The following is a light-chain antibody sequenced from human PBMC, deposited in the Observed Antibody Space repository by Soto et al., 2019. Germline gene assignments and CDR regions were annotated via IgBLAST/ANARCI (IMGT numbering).Light chain of an antibody. CDR3: PSYDSSLSEV. Sequence: QSVLTQPPSVSGARGQRVTISCTGSSSNIGAGYDVHWYQQLPGTAPKLLIYGNSNRPSGVPDRFSGSKSGTSASLAITGLQAEDEADYYCPSYDSSLSEVFGGGTKLTVL. CDR2: GNS. V-gene: IGLV1-40*01. J-gene: IGLJ2*01. CDR1: SSNIGAGYD.